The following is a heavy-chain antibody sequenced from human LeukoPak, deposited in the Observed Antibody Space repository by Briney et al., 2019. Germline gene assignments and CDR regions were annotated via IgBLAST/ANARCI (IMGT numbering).Heavy chain of an antibody. CDR2: IRSKAYGGTT. D-gene: IGHD3-10*01. CDR3: ARARASYYFDY. Sequence: PGGSLRLSCVASGFSFNSFWMSWVRQAPGKGLEWVGFIRSKAYGGTTEYAACVKGRFTISRDDSRSIAYLQMSSLKTEDTAVYYCARARASYYFDYWGQGTLVTVSS. CDR1: GFSFNSFW. V-gene: IGHV3-49*04. J-gene: IGHJ4*02.